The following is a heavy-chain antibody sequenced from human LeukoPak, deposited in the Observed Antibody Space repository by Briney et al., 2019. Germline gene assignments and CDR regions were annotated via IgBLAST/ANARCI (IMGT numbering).Heavy chain of an antibody. V-gene: IGHV4-39*07. CDR1: GGSISTINYY. Sequence: PSETLSLTCTISGGSISTINYYWGWIRQPPGKGLEWIGSIYYSGSTFYNPSLKSRVTISVDTSKNQFSLKLSSVTAADTAVYYCARIKDYYYGMDVWGQGTTVTVSS. CDR2: IYYSGST. CDR3: ARIKDYYYGMDV. J-gene: IGHJ6*02.